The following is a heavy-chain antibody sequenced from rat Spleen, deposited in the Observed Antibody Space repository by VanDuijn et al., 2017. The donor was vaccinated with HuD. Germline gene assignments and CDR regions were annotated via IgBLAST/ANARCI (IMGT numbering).Heavy chain of an antibody. CDR3: ARRNQLGAGDY. CDR1: GFTFSDYN. J-gene: IGHJ2*01. V-gene: IGHV5S10*01. D-gene: IGHD5-1*01. CDR2: IIYDGSST. Sequence: EVQLVESGGGLVQPGRSLKLSCAASGFTFSDYNMAWVRQAPKKGLEWVATIIYDGSSTYYRDSVKGRFTISRDNAKSTLYLQMDSLRSEDTATYYCARRNQLGAGDYWGQGVMVTVSS.